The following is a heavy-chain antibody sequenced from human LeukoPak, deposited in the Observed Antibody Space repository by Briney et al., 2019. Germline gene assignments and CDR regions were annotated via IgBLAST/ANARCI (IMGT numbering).Heavy chain of an antibody. J-gene: IGHJ4*02. V-gene: IGHV4-59*01. CDR2: IYYSGST. CDR1: GGSISSYY. D-gene: IGHD4-17*01. CDR3: ARDRYSHGDYGLFDY. Sequence: SETLSLTCTVSGGSISSYYWSWIRQPPGKGLEWIGYIYYSGSTNYNPSLKSRVTISVDTSKNQFSLKLSSVTAADTAVYYCARDRYSHGDYGLFDYWGQGTLVTVSS.